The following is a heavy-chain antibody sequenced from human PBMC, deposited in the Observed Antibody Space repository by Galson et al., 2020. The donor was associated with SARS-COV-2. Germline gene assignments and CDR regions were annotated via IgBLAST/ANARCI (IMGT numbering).Heavy chain of an antibody. D-gene: IGHD5-18*01. CDR3: ARVDTAMAPFDY. CDR1: GFTFDDYA. V-gene: IGHV3-9*01. Sequence: TGGSLRLSCAASGFTFDDYAMHCVRQAPGTGLEWVSGISWNSGSIGYADSLKGRFTISRDNAKNSLYLQMNSLRAEDTALYYCARVDTAMAPFDYWGQGTLVTVSS. CDR2: ISWNSGSI. J-gene: IGHJ4*02.